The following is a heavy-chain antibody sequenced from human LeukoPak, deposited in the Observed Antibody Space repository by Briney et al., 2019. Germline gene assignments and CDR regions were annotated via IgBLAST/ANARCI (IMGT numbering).Heavy chain of an antibody. J-gene: IGHJ4*02. V-gene: IGHV3-21*01. CDR1: GFTFISYS. CDR2: ISSSSSYI. D-gene: IGHD6-19*01. CDR3: ARVSVCSSGKALDY. Sequence: PGGSLRLSCAASGFTFISYSMNWVRQAPGKGLEWVSSISSSSSYIYYADSVKGRFTISRDNAENSLYLQMNSLRAEDTAVYYCARVSVCSSGKALDYWGQGTLVTVSS.